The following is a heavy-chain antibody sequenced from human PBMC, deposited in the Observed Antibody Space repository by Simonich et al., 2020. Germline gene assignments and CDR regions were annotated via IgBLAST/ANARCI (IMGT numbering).Heavy chain of an antibody. V-gene: IGHV3-30*07. Sequence: QVQLVESGGGVVQPGRSLRLSCAASGFTFSSYAMHWVRQAPGKGLEWVAVISYNGSNTHYAHSVKGRFTISRDNSKNTLYLQMNSLRAEDTAVYYCAREGAGNDAFDIWGQGTMVTVSS. CDR2: ISYNGSNT. D-gene: IGHD1-26*01. J-gene: IGHJ3*02. CDR1: GFTFSSYA. CDR3: AREGAGNDAFDI.